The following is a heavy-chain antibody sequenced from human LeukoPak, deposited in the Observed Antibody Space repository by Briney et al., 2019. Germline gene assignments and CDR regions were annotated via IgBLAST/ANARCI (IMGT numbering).Heavy chain of an antibody. CDR1: GFTFNSYE. D-gene: IGHD3-3*01. CDR3: ARSVTIFGVVTAEYYFDY. CDR2: INSDGGSI. J-gene: IGHJ4*02. Sequence: GGSLRLSCAASGFTFNSYEMNWVRQAPGKGLVWVSRINSDGGSISYADSVKGRFTISRDNAKNTLYLQMNSLSAEDTAVYYCARSVTIFGVVTAEYYFDYWGQGTLVTVSS. V-gene: IGHV3-74*01.